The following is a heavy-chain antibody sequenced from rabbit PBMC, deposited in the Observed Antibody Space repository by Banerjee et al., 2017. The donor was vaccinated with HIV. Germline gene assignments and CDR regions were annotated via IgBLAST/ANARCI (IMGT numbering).Heavy chain of an antibody. V-gene: IGHV1S43*01. Sequence: QEQLEESGGALVTPGGTLTLTCKASGIDFSGYYYMCWVRQAPGKGLEWIACIATSSGTTWYASWVNGRFTISKTSSTTVTLQGPGLTAADTATYFCARYTNVYGYYYFNLWGPGTLVTVS. D-gene: IGHD6-1*01. CDR3: ARYTNVYGYYYFNL. CDR2: IATSSGTT. J-gene: IGHJ4*01. CDR1: GIDFSGYYY.